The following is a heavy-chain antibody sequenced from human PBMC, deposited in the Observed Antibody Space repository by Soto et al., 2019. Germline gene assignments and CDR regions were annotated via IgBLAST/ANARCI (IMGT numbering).Heavy chain of an antibody. CDR3: ARASLWFGELSGDAFDI. Sequence: SETLSLTCAVYGGSFSGYYWSWIRQPPGKGLEWLGEINHSGSTNYNPSLKSRVTISVDTSKNQFSLKLSSVTAADTAVYYCARASLWFGELSGDAFDIWGQGTMVTVSS. D-gene: IGHD3-10*01. J-gene: IGHJ3*02. V-gene: IGHV4-34*01. CDR1: GGSFSGYY. CDR2: INHSGST.